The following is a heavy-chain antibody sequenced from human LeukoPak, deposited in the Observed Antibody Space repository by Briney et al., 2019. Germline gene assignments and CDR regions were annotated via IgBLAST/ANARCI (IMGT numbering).Heavy chain of an antibody. D-gene: IGHD3-10*01. CDR3: ARDLLWFGFDP. V-gene: IGHV4-39*07. J-gene: IGHJ5*02. CDR2: INHSGST. Sequence: SETLSLTCTVSYGSISINNYYWSWIRQPPGKGLEWIGEINHSGSTNYNPSLKSRVTISVDTSKNQFSLKLSSVTAADTAVYYCARDLLWFGFDPWGQGTLVTVSS. CDR1: YGSISINNYY.